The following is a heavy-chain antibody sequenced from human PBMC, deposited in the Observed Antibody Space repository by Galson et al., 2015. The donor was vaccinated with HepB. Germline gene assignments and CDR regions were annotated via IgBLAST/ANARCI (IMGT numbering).Heavy chain of an antibody. J-gene: IGHJ4*02. Sequence: SLRLSCAASGFTFSDYYMSWIRQAPGKGLEWVSYISSSSSYTNYADSVKGRFTISRDNAKNSLYLQMNSLRAEDTAVYYCARHPSGCYFVFGDCFFDYWGQGTLVTVSS. D-gene: IGHD2-21*02. V-gene: IGHV3-11*03. CDR2: ISSSSSYT. CDR3: ARHPSGCYFVFGDCFFDY. CDR1: GFTFSDYY.